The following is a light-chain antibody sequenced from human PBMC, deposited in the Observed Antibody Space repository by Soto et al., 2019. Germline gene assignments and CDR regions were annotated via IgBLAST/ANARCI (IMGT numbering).Light chain of an antibody. V-gene: IGLV1-47*02. CDR1: SSNIGNNY. CDR2: TNN. Sequence: QSVLTQPPSVSVAPGQKVTISCSGSSSNIGNNYVSWYQQLPGTAPKLLIYTNNQRPSGVPDRFSGSKSGTSASLVISGLQSEDEADYYCAAWDDSPGRVFGGGTKLTVL. J-gene: IGLJ3*02. CDR3: AAWDDSPGRV.